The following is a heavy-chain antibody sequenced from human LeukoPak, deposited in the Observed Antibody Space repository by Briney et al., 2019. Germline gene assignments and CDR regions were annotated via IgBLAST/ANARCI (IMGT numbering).Heavy chain of an antibody. CDR3: GRATMGVDY. J-gene: IGHJ4*02. D-gene: IGHD1-26*01. CDR1: GGSISSYY. Sequence: SETLSLTCTVSGGSISSYYWSWIRQPPGKGLEWIGYIYYSGSTYYNPSLKSRVTISVDTSKNQFSLKLSSVTAADTAVYYCGRATMGVDYWGQGTLVTVSS. V-gene: IGHV4-59*12. CDR2: IYYSGST.